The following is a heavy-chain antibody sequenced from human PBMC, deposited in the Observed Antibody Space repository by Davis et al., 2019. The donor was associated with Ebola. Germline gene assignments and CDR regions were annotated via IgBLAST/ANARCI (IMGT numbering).Heavy chain of an antibody. CDR2: IDGRGRSI. Sequence: GESLKISCAASGFTFSNYAMSWVRQAPGKGLEWVSSIDGRGRSIDYADSVEGRFTISRDNSKNTLYLQMSSLRAEDTAIFYCAKHGSSDNWFDPWGQGALVTVSS. CDR3: AKHGSSDNWFDP. J-gene: IGHJ5*02. V-gene: IGHV3-23*01. CDR1: GFTFSNYA. D-gene: IGHD3-10*01.